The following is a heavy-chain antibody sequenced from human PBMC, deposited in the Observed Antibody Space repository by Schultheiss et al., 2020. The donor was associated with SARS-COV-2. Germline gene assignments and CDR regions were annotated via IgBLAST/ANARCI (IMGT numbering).Heavy chain of an antibody. CDR1: GFTFSTYE. Sequence: GGSLRLSCGASGFTFSTYEMNWVRQATGKGLEWLSYISSSGKTIYYADSVKGRFTISRDTSKNTLYLQMNSLRVEDTAVYYCARSRGPPRILWGGRSANDCWGQGTRVTVS. J-gene: IGHJ4*02. CDR3: ARSRGPPRILWGGRSANDC. D-gene: IGHD2-15*01. CDR2: ISSSGKTI. V-gene: IGHV3-48*03.